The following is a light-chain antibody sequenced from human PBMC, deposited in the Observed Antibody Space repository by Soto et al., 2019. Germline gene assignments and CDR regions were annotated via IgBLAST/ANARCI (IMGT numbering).Light chain of an antibody. CDR1: QSISSW. Sequence: DIQMTQSPSTLSASVGDRVTITCRASQSISSWLAWYQQKPGKAPKLLVYAASTLHIGVPSRFSGGGSGTEFTLTIRSLQPEDFATYYCQQLFDSPITFGQGTRLEI. J-gene: IGKJ5*01. V-gene: IGKV1-5*01. CDR3: QQLFDSPIT. CDR2: AAS.